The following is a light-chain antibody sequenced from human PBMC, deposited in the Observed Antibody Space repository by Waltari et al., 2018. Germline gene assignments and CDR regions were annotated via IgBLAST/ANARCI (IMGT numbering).Light chain of an antibody. CDR3: MQSTQLPLA. V-gene: IGKV2D-29*01. Sequence: EIVMTQTPLSLSVTPGQPASISCRSSQGLLNIDGKTYLYWYVQKPGQPPQLLIHEVFNRFSGVPDRLSGSGSGTDFTLKISRVEAEDVGVYYCMQSTQLPLAFGQGTKVEIK. J-gene: IGKJ1*01. CDR1: QGLLNIDGKTY. CDR2: EVF.